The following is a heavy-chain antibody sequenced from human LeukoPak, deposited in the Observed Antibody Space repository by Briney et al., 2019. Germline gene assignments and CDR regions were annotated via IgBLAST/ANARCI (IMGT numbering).Heavy chain of an antibody. CDR3: AEAYDSGSPDYGMDV. V-gene: IGHV4-34*01. D-gene: IGHD3-10*01. CDR1: GGSFSGYY. J-gene: IGHJ6*02. CDR2: INHSGST. Sequence: PSETLSLTCAVYGGSFSGYYWSWIRQPPGKGLEWIGEINHSGSTNYNPSLKSRVTISVDTSKNQFSLKLSSVTAADTAIYYCAEAYDSGSPDYGMDVWGQGTTVTVSS.